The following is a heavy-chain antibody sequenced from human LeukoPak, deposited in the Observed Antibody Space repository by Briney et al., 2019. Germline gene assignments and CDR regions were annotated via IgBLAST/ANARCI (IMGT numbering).Heavy chain of an antibody. CDR3: VRDLNSAARSFFDY. V-gene: IGHV1-18*01. Sequence: GGLVKVSCKASGYTFISFGFSWVRQAPGQGPEWMGWISGYTGNTNYAQRFQGRVTMTTDTSTSSAYMELRTLRSDGTAVYYCVRDLNSAARSFFDYWGPGTLVTVSS. CDR1: GYTFISFG. CDR2: ISGYTGNT. J-gene: IGHJ4*02. D-gene: IGHD6-6*01.